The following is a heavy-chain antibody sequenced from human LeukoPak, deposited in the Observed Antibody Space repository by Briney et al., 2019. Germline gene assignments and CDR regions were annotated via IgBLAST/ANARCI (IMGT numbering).Heavy chain of an antibody. Sequence: GGSLRLSCAASGFTFTNYAMNWVRQAPGKGLEWVSGSGSGGSPFYADSVKGRFTVSRDNSKNILYLEMSSLRAEDTAVYHCAKGGSGWYPGFDYWGQGTLVTVSS. V-gene: IGHV3-23*01. CDR2: SGSGGSP. D-gene: IGHD6-19*01. J-gene: IGHJ4*02. CDR1: GFTFTNYA. CDR3: AKGGSGWYPGFDY.